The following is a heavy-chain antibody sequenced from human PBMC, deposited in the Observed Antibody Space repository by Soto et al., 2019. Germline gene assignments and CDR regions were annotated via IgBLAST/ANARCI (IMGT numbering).Heavy chain of an antibody. J-gene: IGHJ6*02. V-gene: IGHV3-21*01. CDR2: ISSSSSYI. D-gene: IGHD4-17*01. Sequence: GGSLRLSCAASGFTFSSYSMNWVRQAPGKGLEWVSSISSSSSYIYYADSVKGRFTISRDNAKNSLYLQMNSLRAEDTAVYYCARGPRTTVTTIYYYYGMDVWGQETTVTVSS. CDR3: ARGPRTTVTTIYYYYGMDV. CDR1: GFTFSSYS.